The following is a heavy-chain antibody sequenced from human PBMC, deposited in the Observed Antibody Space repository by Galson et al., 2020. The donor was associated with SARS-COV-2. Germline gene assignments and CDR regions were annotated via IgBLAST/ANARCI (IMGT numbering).Heavy chain of an antibody. Sequence: SCTASGFTFGDYAMSWVRQAPGKGLEWVGFIRSKAYGGTTEYAASVKGRFTISRDDSKSIAYLQMNSLKTEDTAVYYCTVTNYYGSGSYYKRFYYYYYMDVWGKGTTVTISS. CDR1: GFTFGDYA. D-gene: IGHD3-10*01. CDR2: IRSKAYGGTT. CDR3: TVTNYYGSGSYYKRFYYYYYMDV. V-gene: IGHV3-49*04. J-gene: IGHJ6*03.